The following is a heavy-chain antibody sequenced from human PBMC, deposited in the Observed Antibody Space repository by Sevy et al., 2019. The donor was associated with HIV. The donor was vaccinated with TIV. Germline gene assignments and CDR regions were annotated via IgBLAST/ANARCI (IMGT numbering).Heavy chain of an antibody. CDR1: GYTFTSYG. CDR3: ARKYYYDSSGYYFDY. J-gene: IGHJ4*02. Sequence: ASVKVSCKASGYTFTSYGISWVRQAPGQGLEWMGWISAYNGNTNYAQKLQGRVTMTTDTSTSTAYMELRSLRSDDTAVYYCARKYYYDSSGYYFDYWGQGTPVTVSS. V-gene: IGHV1-18*01. CDR2: ISAYNGNT. D-gene: IGHD3-22*01.